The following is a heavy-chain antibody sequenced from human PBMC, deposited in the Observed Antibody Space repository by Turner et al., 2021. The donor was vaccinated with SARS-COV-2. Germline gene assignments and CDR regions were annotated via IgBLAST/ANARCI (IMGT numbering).Heavy chain of an antibody. V-gene: IGHV1-18*01. D-gene: IGHD6-19*01. J-gene: IGHJ4*02. CDR2: FSCDNGDT. CDR1: GYAFTHHG. Sequence: QGQLVQSGAEVTKPGASVKVSCKASGYAFTHHGISWVRQAPGQGLEWMGWFSCDNGDTKYAEKFQGRVTMTKDTSTGTAYMEMTSLRSDDTAVYYCARDPSNTSGRYQYFDYWGQGTLVTVSS. CDR3: ARDPSNTSGRYQYFDY.